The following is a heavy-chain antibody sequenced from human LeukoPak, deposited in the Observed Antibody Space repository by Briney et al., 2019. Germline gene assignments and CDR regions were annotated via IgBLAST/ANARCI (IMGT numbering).Heavy chain of an antibody. CDR3: ATYNCSSTSCYPY. CDR1: GYTFTAYY. Sequence: ASVKVSCKPSGYTFTAYYMHWVRQAPGQGLEWMGWINPNSGGTNYAQKFQGRVTMTRDTSISTAYMELSRLRSDDTAVYYCATYNCSSTSCYPYWGQGTLVTVSS. V-gene: IGHV1-2*02. J-gene: IGHJ4*02. CDR2: INPNSGGT. D-gene: IGHD2-2*01.